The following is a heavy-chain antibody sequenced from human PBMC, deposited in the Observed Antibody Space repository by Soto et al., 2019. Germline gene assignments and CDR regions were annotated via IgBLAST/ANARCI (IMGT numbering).Heavy chain of an antibody. CDR3: ARDLHDAKTLYSSGWYENAFDI. CDR1: GFTFSSYW. Sequence: EVQLVESGGGLVQPGGSLRLSCAASGFTFSSYWMSWVRQAPGKGLEWVANIKQDGSEKYYVDSVKGRFTISRDNAKNSLYLQMNSLRAEDTAVYYCARDLHDAKTLYSSGWYENAFDIWGQGTMVTVSS. D-gene: IGHD6-19*01. J-gene: IGHJ3*02. CDR2: IKQDGSEK. V-gene: IGHV3-7*01.